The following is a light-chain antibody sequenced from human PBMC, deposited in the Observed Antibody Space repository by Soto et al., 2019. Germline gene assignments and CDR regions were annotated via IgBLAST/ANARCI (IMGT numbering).Light chain of an antibody. CDR1: QSISSW. J-gene: IGKJ4*01. V-gene: IGKV1-12*01. CDR3: QQANSFPLT. CDR2: DAS. Sequence: SQMPQSPTTLSTSVGVRVPIHCRASQSISSWLAWYQQKPGKAPKLLIYDASSLHSGVPSRFSGSGSGTDFTLTISSLQPEDFATYYCQQANSFPLTFGGGTKVDIK.